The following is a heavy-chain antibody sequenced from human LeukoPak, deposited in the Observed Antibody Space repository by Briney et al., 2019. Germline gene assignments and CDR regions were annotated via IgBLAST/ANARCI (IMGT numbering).Heavy chain of an antibody. D-gene: IGHD5-18*01. V-gene: IGHV4-59*01. CDR3: AGQLWSHWYFDL. Sequence: SETLSLTCTVSGGSISSYYWNWIRQPPGKGLEWIGYIYYSGSTNYNPSLKSRVTISVDTSKNQFSLKLSSVTAADTAVYYCAGQLWSHWYFDLWGRGTLVTVSS. J-gene: IGHJ2*01. CDR2: IYYSGST. CDR1: GGSISSYY.